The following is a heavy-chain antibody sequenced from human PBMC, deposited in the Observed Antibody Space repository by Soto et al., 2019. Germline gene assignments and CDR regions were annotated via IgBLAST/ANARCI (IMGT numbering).Heavy chain of an antibody. CDR2: IYSGGST. J-gene: IGHJ6*02. CDR1: GFTFSSYA. CDR3: AGRVGATNYGMDV. D-gene: IGHD1-26*01. V-gene: IGHV3-23*05. Sequence: GGSLRLSCAASGFTFSSYAMHWVRQAPGKGLECVSTIYSGGSTYYADSVKGRFTISRDNSKNTLYLQMNNLRAEDTAVYYCAGRVGATNYGMDVWDQATTGTVS.